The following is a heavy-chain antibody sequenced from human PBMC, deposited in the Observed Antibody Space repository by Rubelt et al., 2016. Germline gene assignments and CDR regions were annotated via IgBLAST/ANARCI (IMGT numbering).Heavy chain of an antibody. Sequence: QVQLQESGPGLVKPSETLSLTCTVSGGSISSYYWSWIRQPPGKGLEWIGEINHRGSTNYNPPLKSRVTISVDTSKNQFSLKLSSVTAADTAVYYCARDNWNYENWFDPGGQGTLVTVSS. J-gene: IGHJ5*02. D-gene: IGHD1-7*01. V-gene: IGHV4-59*12. CDR1: GGSISSYY. CDR3: ARDNWNYENWFDP. CDR2: INHRGST.